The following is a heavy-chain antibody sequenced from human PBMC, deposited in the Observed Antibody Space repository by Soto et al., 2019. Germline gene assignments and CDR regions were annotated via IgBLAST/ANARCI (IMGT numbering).Heavy chain of an antibody. V-gene: IGHV2-5*02. CDR1: GFSLDTSGVA. CDR3: APRHPASGGLFDY. D-gene: IGHD3-10*01. Sequence: QITLKESGPTLVKPTQTLTLTCTFSGFSLDTSGVAVGWIRQPPGKGLEWLSVIYWDDDKRSSPSLRSRLTIPKDHPQNPMGPKKTNMDPSGHGTVYCAPRHPASGGLFDYWGQGTLVTVSS. CDR2: IYWDDDK. J-gene: IGHJ4*02.